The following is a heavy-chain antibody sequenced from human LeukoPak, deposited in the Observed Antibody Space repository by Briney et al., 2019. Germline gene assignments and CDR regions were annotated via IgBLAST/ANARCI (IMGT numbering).Heavy chain of an antibody. V-gene: IGHV1-8*01. CDR1: GYTFTSYD. CDR2: MNPNSGNT. CDR3: ARGPPVVYCSSTSCPLDV. D-gene: IGHD2-2*01. Sequence: GASVKVSCKASGYTFTSYDINWVRQATGQGLEWMGWMNPNSGNTGYAQKFQGRVTMTRNTSISTAYMELSSLRSEDTAVYYCARGPPVVYCSSTSCPLDVWGKGTTVTVSS. J-gene: IGHJ6*04.